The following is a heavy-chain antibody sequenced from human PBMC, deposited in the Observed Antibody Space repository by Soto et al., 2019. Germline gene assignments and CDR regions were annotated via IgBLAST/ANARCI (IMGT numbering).Heavy chain of an antibody. Sequence: ASVKVSCKVSGYTLTELSMHWVRQAPGKGLEWMGGFDPEDGETIYAQKFQGRVTMTEDTSTDTAYMELSSLRSEDTAVYYCATDRGGNWNYVGYYYMDVWGKGTTVTVSS. V-gene: IGHV1-24*01. CDR1: GYTLTELS. D-gene: IGHD1-7*01. CDR3: ATDRGGNWNYVGYYYMDV. CDR2: FDPEDGET. J-gene: IGHJ6*03.